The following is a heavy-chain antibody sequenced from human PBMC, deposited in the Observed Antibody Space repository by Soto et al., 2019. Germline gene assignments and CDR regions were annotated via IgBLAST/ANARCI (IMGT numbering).Heavy chain of an antibody. D-gene: IGHD5-18*01. CDR2: ILYDGGNK. Sequence: GGSLRPSCAASGFTFSSYTIHWVRQAPGKGLEWVALILYDGGNKYYADSVKGGFTISRDNSKNTLYLQMNSLRAEDTAVYYCARDNGYSHGHGMDVWGQGTTVTVSS. V-gene: IGHV3-30-3*01. CDR3: ARDNGYSHGHGMDV. J-gene: IGHJ6*02. CDR1: GFTFSSYT.